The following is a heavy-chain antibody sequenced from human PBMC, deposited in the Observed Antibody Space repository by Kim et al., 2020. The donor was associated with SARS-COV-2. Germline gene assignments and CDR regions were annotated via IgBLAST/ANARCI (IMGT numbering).Heavy chain of an antibody. CDR3: AKTLITMVRGVNYFDY. V-gene: IGHV3-23*01. J-gene: IGHJ4*02. Sequence: SVTGRFTISRDNSKNTLYLQMNSLRAEDTAVYYCAKTLITMVRGVNYFDYWGQGTLVTVSS. D-gene: IGHD3-10*01.